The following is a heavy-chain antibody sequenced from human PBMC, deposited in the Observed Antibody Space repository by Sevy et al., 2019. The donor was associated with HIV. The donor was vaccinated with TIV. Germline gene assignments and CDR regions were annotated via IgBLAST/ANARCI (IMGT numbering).Heavy chain of an antibody. CDR1: GGSFSGYY. V-gene: IGHV4-34*01. J-gene: IGHJ6*02. Sequence: SETLSLTCAVYGGSFSGYYWSWTRQPPGKGLEWIGEINHSGSTNYNPSLKSRVTISVDTSKNQFSLKLSSVTAADTAVYYCARASGFYGVKYYGMDVWGQGTTVTVSS. CDR2: INHSGST. D-gene: IGHD4-17*01. CDR3: ARASGFYGVKYYGMDV.